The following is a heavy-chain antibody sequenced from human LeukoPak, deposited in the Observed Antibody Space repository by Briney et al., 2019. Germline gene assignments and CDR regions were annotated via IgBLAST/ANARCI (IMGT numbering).Heavy chain of an antibody. CDR1: GFTFSSYA. Sequence: GGSLRLSCAASGFTFSSYAMSWVRQAPGTGLEWVASISGSGSFIFYADSVKGRFTISRDNTKNSLYLQMNSLRGEDTAVYYCARDTVGYSSGWFDQWGQGTLVTVSS. CDR3: ARDTVGYSSGWFDQ. D-gene: IGHD3-22*01. V-gene: IGHV3-21*01. J-gene: IGHJ5*02. CDR2: ISGSGSFI.